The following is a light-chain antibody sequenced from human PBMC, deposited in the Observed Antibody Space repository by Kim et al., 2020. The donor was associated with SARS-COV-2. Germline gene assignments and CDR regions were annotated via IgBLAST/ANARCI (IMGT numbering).Light chain of an antibody. CDR1: QSLNSM. CDR3: QQYNSYPWT. J-gene: IGKJ1*01. CDR2: DAS. V-gene: IGKV1-5*01. Sequence: DIQMTQSPSTLSASVGDRVTITCRASQSLNSMLAWYQQKPGKAPKSLIYDASSLESGVPSRFSGSGSGTEFTLTISSLQPDDFATYYCQQYNSYPWTFGQGTKVEIE.